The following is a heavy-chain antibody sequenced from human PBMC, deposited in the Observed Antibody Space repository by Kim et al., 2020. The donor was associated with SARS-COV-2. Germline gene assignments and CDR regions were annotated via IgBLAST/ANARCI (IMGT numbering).Heavy chain of an antibody. J-gene: IGHJ4*02. Sequence: GGSLRLSCAASGFTFSSYGMHWVRQAPGKGLEWVAVISYDGSNKYYADSVKGRFTISRDNSKNTLYLQMNSLRAEDTAVYYCAKAVRSTVTTLVDYWGQG. CDR1: GFTFSSYG. CDR3: AKAVRSTVTTLVDY. CDR2: ISYDGSNK. V-gene: IGHV3-30*18. D-gene: IGHD4-17*01.